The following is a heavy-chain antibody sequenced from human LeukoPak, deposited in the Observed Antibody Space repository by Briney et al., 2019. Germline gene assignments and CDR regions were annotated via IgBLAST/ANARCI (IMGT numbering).Heavy chain of an antibody. V-gene: IGHV4-4*02. D-gene: IGHD1-1*01. J-gene: IGHJ4*02. CDR3: ARVNINNWHSCDY. Sequence: SGTLSLTCAVSGGSISSNNWWGWVRQPPGKGLEWIGEIYHSGSPNYNPSLKSRVTISVDKSRNHFSLNLSTVTAADTAVYYCARVNINNWHSCDYWGQGTLVTVSS. CDR2: IYHSGSP. CDR1: GGSISSNNW.